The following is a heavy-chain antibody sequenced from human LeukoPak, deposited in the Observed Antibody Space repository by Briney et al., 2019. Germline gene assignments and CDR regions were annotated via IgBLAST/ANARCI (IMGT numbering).Heavy chain of an antibody. J-gene: IGHJ3*02. CDR2: IYSSGST. CDR1: GVSISSGSNY. CDR3: ARSDGYGLVGI. V-gene: IGHV4-39*07. Sequence: PSETLSLTCSVPGVSISSGSNYWGWIRQPPGKTLEWIGSIYSSGSTHYNPSLKSRVIILIDTAKNHFSLNLSSVTAADTAVYYCARSDGYGLVGIWGQGTMVTVSS. D-gene: IGHD3-10*01.